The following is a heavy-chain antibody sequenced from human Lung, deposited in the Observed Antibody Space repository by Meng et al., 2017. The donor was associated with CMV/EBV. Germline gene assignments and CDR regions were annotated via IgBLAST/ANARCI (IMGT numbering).Heavy chain of an antibody. CDR2: TYYRSKWYN. D-gene: IGHD2-21*01. CDR3: AREGPALIPFDY. V-gene: IGHV6-1*01. CDR1: GDSVSSNSAA. Sequence: TXSPXXAISGDSVSSNSAAWNWIRQSPSRGLEWLGMTYYRSKWYNDYAVSVKSRITINPDTSKIQFSLRLISATPEDTALYYWAREGPALIPFDYWGQGTLVXVSS. J-gene: IGHJ4*02.